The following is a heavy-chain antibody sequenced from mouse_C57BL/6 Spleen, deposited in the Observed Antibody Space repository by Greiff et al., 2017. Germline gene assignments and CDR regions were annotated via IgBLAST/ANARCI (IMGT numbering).Heavy chain of an antibody. V-gene: IGHV1-80*01. Sequence: VQLQQSGTELVKPGASVKISCKASGYAFSSYWMNWVKQRPGKGLEWIGQIYPGDGDTNYNGKFKGKATLTADKSSSTAYMQLSSLTSEDSAVYFCARLGNYHVPDVWGTGTTVTVSS. J-gene: IGHJ1*03. D-gene: IGHD2-1*01. CDR2: IYPGDGDT. CDR1: GYAFSSYW. CDR3: ARLGNYHVPDV.